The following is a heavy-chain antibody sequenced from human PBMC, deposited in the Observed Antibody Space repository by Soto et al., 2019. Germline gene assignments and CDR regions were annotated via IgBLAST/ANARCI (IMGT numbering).Heavy chain of an antibody. J-gene: IGHJ5*02. V-gene: IGHV1-69*01. Sequence: QVQLVQSGAEVKKPGSSVKVSCKASGGTFSSYAISWVRQAPGQGLEWMGGIIPIFGTANYAQKFQDRVTITADESTSTAYMELSSLRSEDTAVYYCASSNLLGYCSSTSCYWFDPWGQGTLVTVSS. CDR3: ASSNLLGYCSSTSCYWFDP. CDR1: GGTFSSYA. CDR2: IIPIFGTA. D-gene: IGHD2-2*01.